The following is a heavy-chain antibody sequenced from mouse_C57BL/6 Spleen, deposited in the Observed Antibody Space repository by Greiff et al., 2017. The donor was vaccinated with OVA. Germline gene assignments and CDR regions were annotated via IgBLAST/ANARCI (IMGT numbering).Heavy chain of an antibody. V-gene: IGHV2-3*01. Sequence: VQLQESGPGLVAPSQSLSITCTVSGFSLTSYGVSWVRQPPGKGLEWLGVIWGDGSTNYHSALISSLRIRKDNYTSPVFSILNSLQTDDTATYYGAKGDYYGSSYVRYCDVWGTGTTVTVSS. CDR1: GFSLTSYG. J-gene: IGHJ1*03. CDR2: IWGDGST. CDR3: AKGDYYGSSYVRYCDV. D-gene: IGHD1-1*01.